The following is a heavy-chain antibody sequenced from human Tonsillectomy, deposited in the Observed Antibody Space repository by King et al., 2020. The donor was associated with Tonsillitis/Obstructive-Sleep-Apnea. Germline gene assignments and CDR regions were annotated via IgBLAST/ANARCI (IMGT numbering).Heavy chain of an antibody. CDR3: ARGQRIVVVPAATNDWFDP. D-gene: IGHD2-2*01. V-gene: IGHV4-4*02. CDR2: IYPSGST. CDR1: GGSIGRSNW. Sequence: QLQESGPGLVKPSGTLSLTCAVSGGSIGRSNWWTWVRQPPGKGLEWIGEIYPSGSTNYNPSLKSRVIMSVDKSKNQFSLNLNSVSAADTAVYFCARGQRIVVVPAATNDWFDPWGPGTLVSVSS. J-gene: IGHJ5*02.